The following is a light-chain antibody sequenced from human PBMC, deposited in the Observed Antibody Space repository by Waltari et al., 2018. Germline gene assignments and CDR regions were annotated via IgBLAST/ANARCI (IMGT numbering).Light chain of an antibody. CDR3: CSYACSFTLV. CDR1: RRDVGSYNL. V-gene: IGLV2-23*01. Sequence: QSALTQPASVSGSPGQSITIPCTGTRRDVGSYNLVSWYQEHPGKAPKLMIYEDSKRPSGVSNRFSGSKAGNTASLTISGLQAEDEADYYCCSYACSFTLVFGGGTKLTVL. J-gene: IGLJ2*01. CDR2: EDS.